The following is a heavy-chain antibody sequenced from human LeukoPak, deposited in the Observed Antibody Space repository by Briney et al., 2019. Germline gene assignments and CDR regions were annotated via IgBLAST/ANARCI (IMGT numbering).Heavy chain of an antibody. J-gene: IGHJ6*02. D-gene: IGHD3-10*01. CDR3: AREVLVRGVRYHGMDV. Sequence: SVKVSCTASGGTFSSYAISWARQAPGQGLEWMGGIIPIFGTANYAQKFQGRVTITTDESTSTAYMELSSLRSEDTAVYYCAREVLVRGVRYHGMDVWGQGTTVTVSS. V-gene: IGHV1-69*05. CDR2: IIPIFGTA. CDR1: GGTFSSYA.